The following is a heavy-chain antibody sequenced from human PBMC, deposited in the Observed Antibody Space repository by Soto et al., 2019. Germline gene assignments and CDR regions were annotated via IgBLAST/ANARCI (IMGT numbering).Heavy chain of an antibody. CDR3: ARSSVAGRPLFDY. J-gene: IGHJ4*02. V-gene: IGHV2-26*01. CDR2: IFSNDEK. D-gene: IGHD6-6*01. Sequence: QVTLKESGPVLVKPTETLTLTCTVSGFSLSNARMGVSWIRQPPGKALEWLAHIFSNDEKSYTTSLKTRLTIPKHTSESQVVLTMTNMDPVDTATYYCARSSVAGRPLFDYWGQGTLVTVSS. CDR1: GFSLSNARMG.